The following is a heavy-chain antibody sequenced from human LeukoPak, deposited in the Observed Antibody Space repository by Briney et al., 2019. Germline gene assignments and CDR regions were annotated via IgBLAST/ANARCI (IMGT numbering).Heavy chain of an antibody. CDR3: ARDTAMSFGMDV. V-gene: IGHV3-23*01. Sequence: GGSLRLSCAASGFTFSSYAMSWVRQAPGKGLEWVSAISGSGGSTYYADSVKGRFTISRDNSKNTLYLQMNSLRAEDTAVYCCARDTAMSFGMDVWGQGTTVTVSS. CDR1: GFTFSSYA. CDR2: ISGSGGST. D-gene: IGHD3-10*01. J-gene: IGHJ6*02.